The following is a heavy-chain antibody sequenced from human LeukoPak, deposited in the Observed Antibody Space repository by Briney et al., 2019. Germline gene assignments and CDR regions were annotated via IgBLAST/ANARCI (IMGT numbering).Heavy chain of an antibody. V-gene: IGHV3-53*01. D-gene: IGHD3-22*01. CDR3: ARGYDREPYYFDY. Sequence: GGSLRLSCAASGFTVSSNYMSWVRQAPGKGLEWVSFIYSDGGTYYADSVKGRFTISRDNSKNTLYLQMNSLRAEDTAVYYCARGYDREPYYFDYWGQGTLVTVSS. CDR2: IYSDGGT. J-gene: IGHJ4*02. CDR1: GFTVSSNY.